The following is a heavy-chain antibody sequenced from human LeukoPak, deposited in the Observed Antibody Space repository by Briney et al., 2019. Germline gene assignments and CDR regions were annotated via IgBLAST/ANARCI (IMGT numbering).Heavy chain of an antibody. CDR3: ARARSPSVDYYMDV. CDR1: GGSISSYY. Sequence: SETLSLTCTVSGGSISSYYWSWIRQPPGKGLEWIGYIYYSGSTNYNPSLKSRVTISVDTSKNQLSLKLSSVTAADTAVYYCARARSPSVDYYMDVWGKGTTVTVSS. J-gene: IGHJ6*03. CDR2: IYYSGST. V-gene: IGHV4-59*01.